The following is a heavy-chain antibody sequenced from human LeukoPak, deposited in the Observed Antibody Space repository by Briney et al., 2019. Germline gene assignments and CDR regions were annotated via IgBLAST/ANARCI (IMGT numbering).Heavy chain of an antibody. V-gene: IGHV5-51*01. D-gene: IGHD6-19*01. J-gene: IGHJ4*02. CDR1: GYGLSTYW. Sequence: GESLKLSCKASGYGLSTYWIAWVRQMPGKGLVWIWIINLVDSDTRYSPSFHAQVTISADKSLSTAYLQWSSLKASDTAIYYSARQWLFDYWGQGTLVTVSS. CDR3: ARQWLFDY. CDR2: INLVDSDT.